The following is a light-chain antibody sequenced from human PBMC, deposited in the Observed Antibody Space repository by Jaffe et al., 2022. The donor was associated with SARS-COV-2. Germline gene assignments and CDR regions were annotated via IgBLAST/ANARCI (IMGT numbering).Light chain of an antibody. V-gene: IGKV4-1*01. CDR1: QSVLYSSNNKNY. Sequence: DIVMTQSPDSLAVSLGERATINCKSSQSVLYSSNNKNYLAWYQQKPGQPPKLLIYWASTRESGVPDRFSGSGSGTDFTLTISSLQPDDFATYYCQQYYDYSPGFGQGTKVEIK. J-gene: IGKJ1*01. CDR3: QQYYDYSPG. CDR2: WAS.